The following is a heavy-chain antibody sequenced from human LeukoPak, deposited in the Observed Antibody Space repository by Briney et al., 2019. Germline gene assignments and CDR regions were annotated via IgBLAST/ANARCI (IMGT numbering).Heavy chain of an antibody. Sequence: PSETLSLTCTVSGVSISSSNSYWGWIRQPPRKGLEWIGSIYYSGNTYYNASLKSQFSISIDTSKNQFSLRLTSVTAADTAVYYCARQTGSGLFILPGGQGTLVTVSS. CDR1: GVSISSSNSY. J-gene: IGHJ4*02. CDR3: ARQTGSGLFILP. CDR2: IYYSGNT. D-gene: IGHD3/OR15-3a*01. V-gene: IGHV4-39*01.